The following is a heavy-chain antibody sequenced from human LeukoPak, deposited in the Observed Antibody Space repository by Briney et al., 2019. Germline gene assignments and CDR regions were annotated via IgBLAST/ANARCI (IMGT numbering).Heavy chain of an antibody. J-gene: IGHJ5*02. CDR2: INPNSGGT. D-gene: IGHD3-3*01. CDR1: GYTFTGYY. CDR3: ARGSYDFWSGYYKVDWFDP. Sequence: ASVKVSCKASGYTFTGYYMHWVRQAPGQGLEWMGWINPNSGGTNYAQKFQGRVTMTRDTSISTAYMELSRLRSDDTAVYYCARGSYDFWSGYYKVDWFDPWGQGTLVTVSS. V-gene: IGHV1-2*02.